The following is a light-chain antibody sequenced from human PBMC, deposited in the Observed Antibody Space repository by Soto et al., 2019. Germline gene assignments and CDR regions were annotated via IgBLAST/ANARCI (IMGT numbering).Light chain of an antibody. Sequence: IVMTQSPLSLSVTPGEAASISFMSIARLLHKNGYNYVDWYMQKPGQSPQLLIYLGSNRASGVPDRFSGSGSDTYFTLEISRVEADDVGVYYCMQPLENFRTFGQGTKVDIK. CDR3: MQPLENFRT. CDR1: ARLLHKNGYNY. J-gene: IGKJ1*01. CDR2: LGS. V-gene: IGKV2-28*01.